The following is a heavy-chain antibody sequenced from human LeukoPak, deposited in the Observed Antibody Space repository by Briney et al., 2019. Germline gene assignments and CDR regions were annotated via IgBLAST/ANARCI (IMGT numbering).Heavy chain of an antibody. CDR1: GGTFSSYA. CDR2: IIPIFGTA. J-gene: IGHJ4*02. Sequence: SVKVSCKASGGTFSSYAISWVRQAPGQGLEWMGGIIPIFGTANYAQKFQGRVTITADKSTSTAYMELSSLRSEDTAVYYCARASPSGSSGSGACDYWGQGTLVTVSS. V-gene: IGHV1-69*06. D-gene: IGHD6-19*01. CDR3: ARASPSGSSGSGACDY.